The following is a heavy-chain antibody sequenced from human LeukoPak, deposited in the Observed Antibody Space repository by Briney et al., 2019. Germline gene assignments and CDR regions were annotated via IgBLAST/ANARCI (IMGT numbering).Heavy chain of an antibody. J-gene: IGHJ4*02. D-gene: IGHD4-17*01. Sequence: GGSLRLSCAASGFTFSSYAMHWVRQAPGKGLEWVAVISYDGSNKYYADSVKSRFTISRDNSKNTLYLQMNSLRAEDTAVYYCARGYGDSGFDYWGQGTLVTVSS. CDR3: ARGYGDSGFDY. CDR1: GFTFSSYA. CDR2: ISYDGSNK. V-gene: IGHV3-30-3*01.